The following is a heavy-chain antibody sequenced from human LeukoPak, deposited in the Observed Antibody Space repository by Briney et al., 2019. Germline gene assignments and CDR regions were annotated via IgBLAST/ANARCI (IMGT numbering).Heavy chain of an antibody. CDR1: GVSFSGYY. CDR2: INHSGST. D-gene: IGHD6-19*01. CDR3: AREAGYFDY. V-gene: IGHV4-34*01. Sequence: SETLSLTCAVYGVSFSGYYWSWIRQPPGKGLEWIGEINHSGSTNYNPSLKSRVTISVDTSKNQLSLKLSSVTAADTAVYYCAREAGYFDYWGHGTLVTVSS. J-gene: IGHJ4*01.